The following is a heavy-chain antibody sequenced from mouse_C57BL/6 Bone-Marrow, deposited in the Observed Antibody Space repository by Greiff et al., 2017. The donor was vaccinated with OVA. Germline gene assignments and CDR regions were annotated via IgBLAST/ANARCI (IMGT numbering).Heavy chain of an antibody. CDR1: GYTFTDYE. J-gene: IGHJ2*01. D-gene: IGHD1-1*01. V-gene: IGHV1-15*01. Sequence: VQLQQSGAELVRPGASVTLSCKASGYTFTDYEMHWVKQTPVHGLEWIGAIDPETGGTAYNQKFKGKAILTADKSSSTDYMELRSLTSEDSAVYYCTRGGYYYGSLDYWGQGTTLTVSS. CDR3: TRGGYYYGSLDY. CDR2: IDPETGGT.